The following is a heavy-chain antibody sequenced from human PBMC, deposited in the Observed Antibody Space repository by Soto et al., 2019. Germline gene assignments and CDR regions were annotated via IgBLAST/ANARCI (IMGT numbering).Heavy chain of an antibody. J-gene: IGHJ4*02. Sequence: EVQLLESGGGLVQPGGSLSLSGAASGFTFSGYAMCWVRQAPGKGLEWVSAIRGGGDSTYYADSVKGRFTISRDNSKNTLYLQMNSLRAEDTAVYYCARRGSGSYYDYWGQGTLVTVSS. CDR3: ARRGSGSYYDY. D-gene: IGHD1-26*01. CDR2: IRGGGDST. CDR1: GFTFSGYA. V-gene: IGHV3-23*01.